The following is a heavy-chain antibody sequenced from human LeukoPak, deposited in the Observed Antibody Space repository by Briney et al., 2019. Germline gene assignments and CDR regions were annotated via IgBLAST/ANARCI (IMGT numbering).Heavy chain of an antibody. Sequence: GASVKVSCKASGGTFSSYAISWVRQAPGQGLEWMGRIIPILGIANYAQKFQGRVTITAGKSTSTAYMELSSLRSEDTAVYYCAGPKERSSSWYGPLDYWGQGTLVTVSS. D-gene: IGHD6-13*01. J-gene: IGHJ4*02. V-gene: IGHV1-69*04. CDR2: IIPILGIA. CDR1: GGTFSSYA. CDR3: AGPKERSSSWYGPLDY.